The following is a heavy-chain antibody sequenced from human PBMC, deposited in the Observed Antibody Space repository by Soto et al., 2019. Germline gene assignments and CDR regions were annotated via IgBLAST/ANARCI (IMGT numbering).Heavy chain of an antibody. J-gene: IGHJ6*02. CDR1: GGTFSSYA. D-gene: IGHD3-10*01. CDR3: ARDLGSGSSNYYGMDV. Sequence: QVQLVQSGAEVKKPGSSVKVSCKASGGTFSSYAISWVRQAPGQGLEWMGGIIPIFGTANYAQKFQGRVTITADKSTSTAYMELSSLRSEDTAVYYCARDLGSGSSNYYGMDVWGQGSTVTVSS. V-gene: IGHV1-69*06. CDR2: IIPIFGTA.